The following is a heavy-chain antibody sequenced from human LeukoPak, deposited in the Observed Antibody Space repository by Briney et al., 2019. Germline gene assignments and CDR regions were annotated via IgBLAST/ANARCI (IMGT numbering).Heavy chain of an antibody. Sequence: KASETLSLTCTVSGGSISSYYWSWIRQPPGKGLEWIGYIYYSGSTNYNPSLKSRVTISVDTSKNQFSLKLSSVTAADTAVYYCARGLTTGYSSGWYGFVDYWGQGTLVTVSS. J-gene: IGHJ4*02. V-gene: IGHV4-59*01. CDR3: ARGLTTGYSSGWYGFVDY. D-gene: IGHD6-19*01. CDR1: GGSISSYY. CDR2: IYYSGST.